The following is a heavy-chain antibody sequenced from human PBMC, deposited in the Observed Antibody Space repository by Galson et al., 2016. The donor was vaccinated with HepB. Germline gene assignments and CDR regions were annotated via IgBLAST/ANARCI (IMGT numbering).Heavy chain of an antibody. Sequence: SVKVSCKASGGTFNSYALSWVRQAPGQGLEWMGEIIPIFGTANYAQRFQGRVTITADESTSTAYMELSSLRSEDTAVYYCGKVEAGYNRHYYYGMDVWGQGTTVTVSS. D-gene: IGHD5-24*01. J-gene: IGHJ6*02. V-gene: IGHV1-69*13. CDR1: GGTFNSYA. CDR2: IIPIFGTA. CDR3: GKVEAGYNRHYYYGMDV.